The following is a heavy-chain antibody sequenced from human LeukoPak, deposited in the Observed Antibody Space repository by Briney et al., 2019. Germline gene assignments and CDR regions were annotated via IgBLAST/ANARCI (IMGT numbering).Heavy chain of an antibody. CDR1: GGSISSSSYY. CDR3: ARDHSSGYYSMLRWFDP. V-gene: IGHV4-39*07. CDR2: IYTSGST. D-gene: IGHD3-22*01. J-gene: IGHJ5*02. Sequence: SETLSLTCTVSGGSISSSSYYWGWLRQPPGKGLEWIVRIYTSGSTNYNPSLKSRVTISVDTSKNQFSLKLSSVTAADTAVYYCARDHSSGYYSMLRWFDPWGQGTLVTVSS.